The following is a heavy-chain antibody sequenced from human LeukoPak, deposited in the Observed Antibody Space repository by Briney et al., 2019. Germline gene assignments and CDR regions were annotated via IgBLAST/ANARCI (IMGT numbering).Heavy chain of an antibody. Sequence: GGSLRLSCAASGFTFSNAWMSWVRQAPGKGLEWVGRIKSKTDGGTTDYAAPVKGRFTISRDDSKNTLYLQMNSLKTEDTAVYYCARDQDIVGAPCFDYWGQGTLVTVSS. V-gene: IGHV3-15*01. D-gene: IGHD1-26*01. J-gene: IGHJ4*02. CDR3: ARDQDIVGAPCFDY. CDR1: GFTFSNAW. CDR2: IKSKTDGGTT.